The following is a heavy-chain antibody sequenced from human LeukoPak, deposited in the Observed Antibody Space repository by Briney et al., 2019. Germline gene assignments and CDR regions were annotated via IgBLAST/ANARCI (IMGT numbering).Heavy chain of an antibody. CDR3: AKNGMTTRLGVDY. Sequence: GGSLRLSCAASGFTFSSYGMHWVRQALGKGLEWVAFIRYDGSNKYYADSVKGRFTISRDNSKNTLYLQMNSLRAEDTAVYYCAKNGMTTRLGVDYWGQGTLVTVSS. CDR2: IRYDGSNK. V-gene: IGHV3-30*02. D-gene: IGHD4-11*01. J-gene: IGHJ4*02. CDR1: GFTFSSYG.